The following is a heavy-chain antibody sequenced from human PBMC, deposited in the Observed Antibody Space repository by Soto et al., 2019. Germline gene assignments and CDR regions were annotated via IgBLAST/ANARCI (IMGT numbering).Heavy chain of an antibody. Sequence: GGSLRLSCAASGFTFSSYAMSWVRQAPGKGLEWVSAISGSGGSTYYADSVKGRFTIARANAKNTLYLHINSLSAEDTAVYSCAKVYRGVIGFGMDVWGQGTTVTVSS. V-gene: IGHV3-23*01. CDR2: ISGSGGST. CDR3: AKVYRGVIGFGMDV. J-gene: IGHJ6*02. CDR1: GFTFSSYA. D-gene: IGHD3-10*01.